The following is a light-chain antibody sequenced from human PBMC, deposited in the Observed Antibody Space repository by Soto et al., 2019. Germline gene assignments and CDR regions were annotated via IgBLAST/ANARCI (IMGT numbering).Light chain of an antibody. CDR2: GAS. CDR1: QSVSSSY. V-gene: IGKV3-20*01. Sequence: EIVLTQSPGTLSLSPGERATLSCRASQSVSSSYLAWYQQKPGQAPRLLIYGASSRATGIPDRFSGGGSGTAFTLTISRLEPEVFAVYYCQQYGRSPWTFGHGTKVDIK. J-gene: IGKJ1*01. CDR3: QQYGRSPWT.